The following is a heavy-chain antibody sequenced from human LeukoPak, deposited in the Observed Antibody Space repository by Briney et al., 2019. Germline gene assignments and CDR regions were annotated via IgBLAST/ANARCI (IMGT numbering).Heavy chain of an antibody. CDR2: IKHDGREK. J-gene: IGHJ4*02. Sequence: GGSLRLSCVASGFTFSRYDMNWVRQAPGQGLEWVANIKHDGREKYYVDSVKGRFTISRDDGQNSLSLHMNSVRAEDTAIYYCGYTNNFYHWGQGALVVVSA. CDR1: GFTFSRYD. D-gene: IGHD3-16*02. V-gene: IGHV3-7*01. CDR3: GYTNNFYH.